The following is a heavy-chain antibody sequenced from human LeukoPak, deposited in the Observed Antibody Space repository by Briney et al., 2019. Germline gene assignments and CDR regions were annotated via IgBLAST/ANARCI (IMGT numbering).Heavy chain of an antibody. CDR3: ARELNWGGYYSDASDI. Sequence: SVKVSCKASVGTFSSYAISWVRQAPGQGLEWMGRIIPILGIANYAQKFQGRVTITADKSTSTAYMELSSLRSEDAAVYYCARELNWGGYYSDASDIWGQGTMVTVSS. J-gene: IGHJ3*02. CDR2: IIPILGIA. CDR1: VGTFSSYA. D-gene: IGHD3-22*01. V-gene: IGHV1-69*04.